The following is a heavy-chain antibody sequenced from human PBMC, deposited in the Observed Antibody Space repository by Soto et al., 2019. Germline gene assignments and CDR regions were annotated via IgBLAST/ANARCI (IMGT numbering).Heavy chain of an antibody. Sequence: GGSLRLSCAASGFTFSNAWMSWVRQAPGKGLEWVGRIKSKTDGGTTDYAAPVKGRFTISRDDSKNTLYLQMNSLKTEDTAVYYCTTNAGVVITIRAYWGHGTLVTVSS. CDR3: TTNAGVVITIRAY. V-gene: IGHV3-15*01. D-gene: IGHD3-22*01. CDR2: IKSKTDGGTT. J-gene: IGHJ4*01. CDR1: GFTFSNAW.